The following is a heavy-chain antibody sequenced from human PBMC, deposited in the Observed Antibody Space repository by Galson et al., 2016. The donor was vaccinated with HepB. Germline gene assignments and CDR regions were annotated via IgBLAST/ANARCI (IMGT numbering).Heavy chain of an antibody. V-gene: IGHV5-51*01. J-gene: IGHJ4*02. CDR2: IYPGDSDT. CDR1: GYNFSSHW. D-gene: IGHD5-24*01. CDR3: ARQGPEMSTISGFDS. Sequence: QSGAEVKKPGESLKISCEGSGYNFSSHWIGWVRQMPGKGLECLGIIYPGDSDTRYSPSFQGRVTISADNSISTASLQWSSLKASDTAIYYCARQGPEMSTISGFDSWGQGTLVSVSS.